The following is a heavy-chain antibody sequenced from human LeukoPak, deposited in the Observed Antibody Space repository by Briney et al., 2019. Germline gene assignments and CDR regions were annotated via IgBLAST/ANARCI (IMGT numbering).Heavy chain of an antibody. D-gene: IGHD2-15*01. CDR1: GGSISSYY. CDR3: ARIAPRTYCSGGSCPPYYYGMDV. V-gene: IGHV4-59*01. CDR2: IYYSGST. Sequence: SETLSLTCTVSGGSISSYYWSWIRQPPGKGLEWIGYIYYSGSTNYNPSLKSRVTISVDTSKNQFSLKLSSVTAADTAVYYCARIAPRTYCSGGSCPPYYYGMDVWGQGTTVTVSS. J-gene: IGHJ6*02.